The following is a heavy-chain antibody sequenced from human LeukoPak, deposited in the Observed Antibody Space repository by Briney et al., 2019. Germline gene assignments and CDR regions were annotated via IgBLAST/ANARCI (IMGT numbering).Heavy chain of an antibody. CDR1: GFTFSSYS. V-gene: IGHV3-7*03. CDR2: IKQDGSEK. J-gene: IGHJ4*02. D-gene: IGHD4/OR15-4a*01. CDR3: ARRAGAYSHPYDY. Sequence: PGGSLRLSCAASGFTFSSYSMNWVRQAPGKGLEWVANIKQDGSEKYYVGSVKGRFTISRDNAKNSLYLQMSSLRAEDTAVYYCARRAGAYSHPYDYWGQGTLVTVSS.